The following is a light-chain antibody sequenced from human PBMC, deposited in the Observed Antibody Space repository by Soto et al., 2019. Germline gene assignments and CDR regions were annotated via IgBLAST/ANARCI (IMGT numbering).Light chain of an antibody. V-gene: IGKV2-28*01. CDR1: QSLLHSNGYNY. Sequence: DIVMTQSPLSLPVTPGEPASISCRSSQSLLHSNGYNYLDWYLQKPGQSPQLLIYLGSNRASGVPYRVSGSGSGTDFTLKISRVEAEDVGVYYCMQALQTPTFGPGTKVDIK. CDR3: MQALQTPT. CDR2: LGS. J-gene: IGKJ3*01.